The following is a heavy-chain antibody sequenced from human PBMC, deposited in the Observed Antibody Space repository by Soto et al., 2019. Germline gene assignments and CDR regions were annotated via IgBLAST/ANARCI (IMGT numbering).Heavy chain of an antibody. CDR1: GFAFSTYS. CDR2: ISSSSSSI. J-gene: IGHJ4*02. CDR3: ARDSLTGYDY. D-gene: IGHD7-27*01. Sequence: EVQLVDSGGGLVKPGGSPRLSCAGSGFAFSTYSMNWVRQAPGKGLEWVSSISSSSSSIYYADSVKGRFTISRDNAKNSLYLQMNSLRAEDTAVYYCARDSLTGYDYWGQGTLVTVSS. V-gene: IGHV3-21*01.